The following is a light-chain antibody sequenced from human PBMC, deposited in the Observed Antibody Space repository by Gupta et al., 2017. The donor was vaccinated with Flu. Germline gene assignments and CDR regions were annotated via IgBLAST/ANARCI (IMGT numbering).Light chain of an antibody. J-gene: IGKJ1*01. V-gene: IGKV2-28*01. CDR1: QSLLHSNGYNY. Sequence: DIVMTHSPLSLPVTPGEPASISCRSSQSLLHSNGYNYLDWYLQKPGQSPQLLIYLGSNWASGVPDRFSGSGSGTDFTLKISRVEAEDVGVYYWMQALQTPPTFGQGTKVEIK. CDR2: LGS. CDR3: MQALQTPPT.